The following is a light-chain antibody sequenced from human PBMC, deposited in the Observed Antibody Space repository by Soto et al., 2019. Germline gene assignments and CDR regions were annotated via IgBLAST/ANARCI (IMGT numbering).Light chain of an antibody. CDR3: HSYDSSLSGVV. Sequence: QAVVTQPPSVSGAPGQRVTISCTGSSSNIGAGYDVHWYQHLPGTAPKLLIYGNSNRPSGVPDRFSGSKSGTSVYLAITGLQAEDEADYYCHSYDSSLSGVVFGGGTKLTVL. V-gene: IGLV1-40*01. J-gene: IGLJ2*01. CDR1: SSNIGAGYD. CDR2: GNS.